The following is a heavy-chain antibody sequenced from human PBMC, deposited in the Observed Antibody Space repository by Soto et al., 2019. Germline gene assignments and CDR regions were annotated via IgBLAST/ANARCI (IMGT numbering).Heavy chain of an antibody. V-gene: IGHV1-18*01. D-gene: IGHD1-1*01. CDR3: ARGRYGDY. CDR2: ISAHNGNT. J-gene: IGHJ4*02. Sequence: QVHLVQSGAEVKKPGASVKVSCKASGYTFTSYGITWVRQAPGQGLEWMGWISAHNGNTDYAQKLQGRVIVTRDTSTSTAYRELRCLISGDTSVYYWARGRYGDYWGQGALVTVSS. CDR1: GYTFTSYG.